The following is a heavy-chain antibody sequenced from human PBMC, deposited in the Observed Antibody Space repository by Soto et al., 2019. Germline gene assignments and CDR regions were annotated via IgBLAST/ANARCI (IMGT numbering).Heavy chain of an antibody. Sequence: PGGSLRLSCAASGFTFSSYGMHWVRQAPGKGLEWVAVIWYDGSNKYYADSVKGRFTISRDNSKNTLYLQMNSLRAEDTAVYYCARDAPQSITMLRGEMDVWGKGAAVTVSS. CDR1: GFTFSSYG. J-gene: IGHJ6*04. CDR3: ARDAPQSITMLRGEMDV. V-gene: IGHV3-33*01. CDR2: IWYDGSNK. D-gene: IGHD3-10*01.